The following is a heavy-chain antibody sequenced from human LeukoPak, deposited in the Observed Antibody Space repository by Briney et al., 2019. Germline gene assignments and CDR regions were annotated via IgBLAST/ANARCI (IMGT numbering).Heavy chain of an antibody. CDR3: ARDRPYGGVGDFNY. D-gene: IGHD3-16*01. Sequence: PGGSLRLSCAVFGFTVSGNYMSWVRQAPRKGLEWVSAIYTDGNTHYAGSVKGRFTISRDSFKNTLYLQMNSLRAADTAVYYCARDRPYGGVGDFNYWGQGTLVTVSS. V-gene: IGHV3-66*01. CDR2: IYTDGNT. J-gene: IGHJ4*02. CDR1: GFTVSGNY.